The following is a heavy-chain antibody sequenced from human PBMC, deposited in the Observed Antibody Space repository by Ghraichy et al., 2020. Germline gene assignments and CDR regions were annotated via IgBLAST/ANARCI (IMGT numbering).Heavy chain of an antibody. V-gene: IGHV4-34*01. D-gene: IGHD3-3*01. CDR2: INHSGST. Sequence: SETLSLTCAVYGGSFSGYYWSWIRQPPGKGLEWIGEINHSGSTNYNPSLKSRVTISVDTSKNQFSLKLSSVTAADTAVYYCARGPPITIFGVVPWAFDIWGQGTMVTVSS. J-gene: IGHJ3*02. CDR3: ARGPPITIFGVVPWAFDI. CDR1: GGSFSGYY.